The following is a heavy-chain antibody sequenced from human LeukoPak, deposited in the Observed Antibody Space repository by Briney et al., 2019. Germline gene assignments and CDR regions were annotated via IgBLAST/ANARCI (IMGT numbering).Heavy chain of an antibody. J-gene: IGHJ6*04. V-gene: IGHV3-23*01. Sequence: GGSLRLSCAASGFTFSSYAMSWVRQAPGKGLEWVSSISGGHISTYYADSVKGRFTMSRDNSKNTLYLQMNSLRAEDTAVYYCAELGITMIGGVWGKGTTVTISS. D-gene: IGHD3-10*02. CDR1: GFTFSSYA. CDR2: ISGGHIST. CDR3: AELGITMIGGV.